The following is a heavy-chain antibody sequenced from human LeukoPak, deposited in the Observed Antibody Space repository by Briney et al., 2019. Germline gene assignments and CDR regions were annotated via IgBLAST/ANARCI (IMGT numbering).Heavy chain of an antibody. J-gene: IGHJ4*02. CDR1: GGSISIGSYY. CDR2: IYSSGST. D-gene: IGHD1-26*01. V-gene: IGHV4-61*02. CDR3: ARGYSGSYFWPSYFDY. Sequence: SETLSLTCTVSGGSISIGSYYWSWIRQPAGKGLEWIGRIYSSGSTNYNPSLKSRVTISLDTSKNQFSLKLSSLTAADTAVYFRARGYSGSYFWPSYFDYWGQGTLVTVSS.